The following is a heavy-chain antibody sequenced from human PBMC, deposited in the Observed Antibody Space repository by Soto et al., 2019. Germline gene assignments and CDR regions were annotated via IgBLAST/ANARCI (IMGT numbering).Heavy chain of an antibody. CDR1: GFTFSSYG. D-gene: IGHD2-21*02. V-gene: IGHV3-30*18. J-gene: IGHJ3*02. CDR2: ISYDGSNK. CDR3: AKAMVVVTAISGGGGFDK. Sequence: QVQLVESGGGVVQPGRSLRLSCAASGFTFSSYGMHWVRQAPGKGLEWVAVISYDGSNKYCADSVKGRFTISRDNSKNTLYLQKNSLRADDKAVYYCAKAMVVVTAISGGGGFDKWGQGTLVTVSS.